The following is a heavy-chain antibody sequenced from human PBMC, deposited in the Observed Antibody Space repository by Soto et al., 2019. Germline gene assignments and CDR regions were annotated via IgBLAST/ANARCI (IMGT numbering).Heavy chain of an antibody. CDR3: ARDPRMVRGIIIPGDAFDI. CDR2: ISYSSSYI. D-gene: IGHD3-10*01. V-gene: IGHV3-21*01. Sequence: PVGSLRLSCAASGFTFSIYSISWVRHAPGKGLEWVSSISYSSSYIYYADSVKVRFTISRDNAKNSLHLQMNSLRAEDTAVYYCARDPRMVRGIIIPGDAFDIWGQGTMVTVSS. J-gene: IGHJ3*02. CDR1: GFTFSIYS.